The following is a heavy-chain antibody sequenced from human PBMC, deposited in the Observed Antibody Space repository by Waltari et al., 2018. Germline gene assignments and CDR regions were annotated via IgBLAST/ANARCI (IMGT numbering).Heavy chain of an antibody. D-gene: IGHD4-17*01. V-gene: IGHV3-30*02. CDR3: AKDAGTVTTRGAFDI. J-gene: IGHJ3*02. Sequence: QVQLVESGGGVVQPGGSLRLSCAASGFTFSSYGLHWVRQAPGKGLEWVAFIRYDGSNKYYADSVKGRFTISRDNSKNTLYLQMNSLRAEDTAVYYCAKDAGTVTTRGAFDIWGQGTMVTVSS. CDR1: GFTFSSYG. CDR2: IRYDGSNK.